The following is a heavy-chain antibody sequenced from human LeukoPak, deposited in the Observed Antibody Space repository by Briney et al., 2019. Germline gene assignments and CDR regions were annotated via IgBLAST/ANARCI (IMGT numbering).Heavy chain of an antibody. CDR3: ARDMVVAADYYYYYYMDV. Sequence: PGGSLRLSCAASRFTFSSYGMHWVRQAPGKGLEWVAYIQYDGSNAQYADSVKGRFTISRGNAKNSLYLQMNSLRAEDTAVYYCARDMVVAADYYYYYYMDVWGKGTTVTVSS. D-gene: IGHD2-15*01. CDR2: IQYDGSNA. CDR1: RFTFSSYG. V-gene: IGHV3-30*02. J-gene: IGHJ6*03.